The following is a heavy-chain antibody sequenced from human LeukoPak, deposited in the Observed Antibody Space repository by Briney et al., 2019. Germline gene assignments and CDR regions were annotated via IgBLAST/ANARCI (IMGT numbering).Heavy chain of an antibody. Sequence: PGGSLRLSCAASGFTFSGYGMHWVRQAPGKGLEWVAVIWYDGSNKYYADSVKGRFTISRDNSKNTLYLQMNSLRAEDTAVYYCAMWIQVWKFDYWGQGTLVTVSS. D-gene: IGHD5-18*01. CDR2: IWYDGSNK. V-gene: IGHV3-33*01. CDR1: GFTFSGYG. J-gene: IGHJ4*02. CDR3: AMWIQVWKFDY.